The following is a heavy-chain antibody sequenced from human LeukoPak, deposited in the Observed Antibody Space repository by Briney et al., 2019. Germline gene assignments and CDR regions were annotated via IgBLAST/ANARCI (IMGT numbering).Heavy chain of an antibody. V-gene: IGHV3-7*01. D-gene: IGHD3-9*01. CDR3: AKGTTTDYHILTPYYFDY. J-gene: IGHJ4*02. CDR1: GFMFIDHW. Sequence: GGSLRLSCAASGFMFIDHWMSWVRQAPGKGPEWVANINAHGSQQYSVDSLKGRFTVSRDNAKKSLYLQMNDLRAEDTAVYYCAKGTTTDYHILTPYYFDYWGQGTLVTVSS. CDR2: INAHGSQQ.